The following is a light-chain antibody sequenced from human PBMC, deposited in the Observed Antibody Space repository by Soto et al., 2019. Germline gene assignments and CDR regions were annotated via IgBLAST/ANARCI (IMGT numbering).Light chain of an antibody. CDR3: QKYNSAPPT. Sequence: DIQMTQSPSSLSASVGDRVTITCRASQGISNYLAWYQQKPGKVPKLLMFAASTLQSGVPSRFSGSGSGTDFTLTISSLQPEDVATYYCQKYNSAPPTFGQGAKLEIK. V-gene: IGKV1-27*01. CDR1: QGISNY. CDR2: AAS. J-gene: IGKJ2*01.